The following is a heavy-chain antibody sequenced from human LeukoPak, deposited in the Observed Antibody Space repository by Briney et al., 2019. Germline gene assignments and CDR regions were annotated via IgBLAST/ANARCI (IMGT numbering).Heavy chain of an antibody. D-gene: IGHD5-12*01. CDR3: ARGLRGPDY. J-gene: IGHJ4*02. Sequence: GGSLRLSCAASGFTFSNYWLHWVRQAPGKGLVWVSRIKTDVTITSYADSVKGRFTISRDNAKDTLYLQMNSLRVEDTAVYYCARGLRGPDYWGQGALVTVSS. V-gene: IGHV3-74*01. CDR1: GFTFSNYW. CDR2: IKTDVTIT.